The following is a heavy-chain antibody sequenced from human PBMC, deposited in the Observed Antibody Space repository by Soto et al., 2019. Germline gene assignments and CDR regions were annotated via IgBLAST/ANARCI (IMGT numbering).Heavy chain of an antibody. J-gene: IGHJ5*02. Sequence: TLSLTCTVSGGSRSSGDYYWSWIRQPPGKGLEWIGYIYYSGSTYYNPSLKSRVTISVDTSKNQFSLKLSPVTAADTAVYYCARAGYYYGSGARWFDPWGQGTRVTVSS. CDR2: IYYSGST. D-gene: IGHD3-10*01. CDR3: ARAGYYYGSGARWFDP. V-gene: IGHV4-30-4*01. CDR1: GGSRSSGDYY.